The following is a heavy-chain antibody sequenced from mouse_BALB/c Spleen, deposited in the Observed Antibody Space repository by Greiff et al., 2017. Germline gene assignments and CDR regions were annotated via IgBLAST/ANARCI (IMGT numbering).Heavy chain of an antibody. CDR1: GYSITSGYY. CDR2: ISYDGSN. D-gene: IGHD2-1*01. Sequence: EVQLQESGPGLVKPSQSLSLTCSVTGYSITSGYYWNWIRQFPGNKLEWMGYISYDGSNNYNPSLKNRISITRDTSKNQFFLKLNSVTTEDTATYDCARERGNYGFAYWGQGTLVTVSA. CDR3: ARERGNYGFAY. V-gene: IGHV3-6*02. J-gene: IGHJ3*01.